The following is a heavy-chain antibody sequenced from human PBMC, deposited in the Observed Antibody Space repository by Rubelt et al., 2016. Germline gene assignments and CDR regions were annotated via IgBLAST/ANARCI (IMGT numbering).Heavy chain of an antibody. V-gene: IGHV2-26*01. CDR2: LFSNDAK. J-gene: IGHJ6*02. D-gene: IGHD3-22*01. Sequence: GVSWIRQPPGKALEWLAHLFSNDAKSYTTSLKSRLTISKDTSKSQVVLTMNQMDPVDTANYYCARMRNYYDSSGYYPYYSGMDVWGQGTTVTVSS. CDR1: G. CDR3: ARMRNYYDSSGYYPYYSGMDV.